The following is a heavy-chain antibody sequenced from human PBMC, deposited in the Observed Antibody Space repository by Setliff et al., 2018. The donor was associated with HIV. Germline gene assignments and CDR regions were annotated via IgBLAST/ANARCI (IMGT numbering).Heavy chain of an antibody. V-gene: IGHV4-34*01. J-gene: IGHJ4*02. CDR2: INHSGSS. CDR3: SRDVGVPGRGNALDY. D-gene: IGHD1-26*01. CDR1: GGSFSGYY. Sequence: PSETLSLTCAVYGGSFSGYYWSWIRQPPGKGLEWIGEINHSGSSNYNPSLKSRVTISVDTSKNQFSLEVSSLRSDDTAVYYCSRDVGVPGRGNALDYWGQGTQVTVSS.